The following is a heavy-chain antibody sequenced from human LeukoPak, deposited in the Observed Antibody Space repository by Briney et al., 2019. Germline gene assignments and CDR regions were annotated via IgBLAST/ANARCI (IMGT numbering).Heavy chain of an antibody. Sequence: SVKVSCKASGGTFSSYAISWVRQAPGQGLEWMGGIIPIFGTANYAQKFQGRVAITADKSTSTAYMELSSLRSEDTAVYYCAREDGSGSFVDVWGKGTTVTVSS. CDR1: GGTFSSYA. J-gene: IGHJ6*04. V-gene: IGHV1-69*06. CDR2: IIPIFGTA. D-gene: IGHD3-10*01. CDR3: AREDGSGSFVDV.